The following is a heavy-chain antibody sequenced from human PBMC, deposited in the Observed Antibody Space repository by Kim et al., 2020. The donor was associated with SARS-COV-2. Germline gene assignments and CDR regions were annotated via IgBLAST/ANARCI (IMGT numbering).Heavy chain of an antibody. D-gene: IGHD2-2*01. CDR2: INWNSGGV. CDR3: AKDTVVVRAALPSYGMDV. CDR1: GFSFGDFA. V-gene: IGHV3-9*01. J-gene: IGHJ6*02. Sequence: GGSLRLSCAASGFSFGDFAMHWVRQTPGRGLEWVSAINWNSGGVAYADSVKGRFAISRDNAKSSLYLQMNSLRAEDTALYYCAKDTVVVRAALPSYGMDVWGQGTTVIVSS.